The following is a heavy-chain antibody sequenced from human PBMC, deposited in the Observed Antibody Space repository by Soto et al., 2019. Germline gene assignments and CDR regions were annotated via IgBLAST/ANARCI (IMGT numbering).Heavy chain of an antibody. J-gene: IGHJ5*02. D-gene: IGHD2-2*01. CDR1: GGSLTDYY. CDR3: ARGLRGSGAAALRWFDP. CDR2: INHSAST. V-gene: IGHV4-34*01. Sequence: QVQLQQWGAGLLKPSETLSLNCAVYGGSLTDYYWTWIRESPGKGLEWIGEINHSASTNYNPSLKSRVTISIDTSKNQFSLKMISVTAADTAVYYCARGLRGSGAAALRWFDPWGRGALVTVSS.